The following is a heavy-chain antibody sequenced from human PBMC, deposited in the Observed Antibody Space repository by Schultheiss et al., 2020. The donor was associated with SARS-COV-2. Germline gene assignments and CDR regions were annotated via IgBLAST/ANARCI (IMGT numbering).Heavy chain of an antibody. Sequence: SQTLSLTCTVSGVSISSYCWNWIRQSPGKGLEWIGYIFYSRSDNYNPSLESRVTMSVDTSKNQFSLRLTSVTAADTAVYYCARLYTSGPEFFFDFWGQGTRVTVSS. D-gene: IGHD6-19*01. CDR1: GVSISSYC. CDR3: ARLYTSGPEFFFDF. J-gene: IGHJ4*02. CDR2: IFYSRSD. V-gene: IGHV4-59*08.